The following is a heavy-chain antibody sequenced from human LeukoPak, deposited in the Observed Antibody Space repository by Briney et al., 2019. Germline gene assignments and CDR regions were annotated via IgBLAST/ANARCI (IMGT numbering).Heavy chain of an antibody. CDR1: GDSISSLF. CDR3: TRDVLRYFDWLLSDAFDI. D-gene: IGHD3-9*01. V-gene: IGHV3-49*04. CDR2: IRSKAYGGTT. J-gene: IGHJ3*02. Sequence: LSLTCTVSGDSISSLFSSWVRQAPGKGLEWVGFIRSKAYGGTTEYAASVKGRFTISRDDSKSIAYLQMNSLKTEDTAVYYCTRDVLRYFDWLLSDAFDIWGQGTMVTVSS.